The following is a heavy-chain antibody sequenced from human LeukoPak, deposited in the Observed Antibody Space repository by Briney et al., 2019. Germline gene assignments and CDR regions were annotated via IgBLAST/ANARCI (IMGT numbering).Heavy chain of an antibody. CDR3: ARHFNCGGGSCYADY. V-gene: IGHV4-34*01. D-gene: IGHD2-15*01. J-gene: IGHJ4*02. Sequence: SETLSLTCAVYGGSFSGYYWSWIRQPPGKGLEWIGEINHSGSTNYNPSLKSRVTISVDTSKNQFSLKLSSVTAADTAVYYCARHFNCGGGSCYADYWGQGTLVTVSS. CDR1: GGSFSGYY. CDR2: INHSGST.